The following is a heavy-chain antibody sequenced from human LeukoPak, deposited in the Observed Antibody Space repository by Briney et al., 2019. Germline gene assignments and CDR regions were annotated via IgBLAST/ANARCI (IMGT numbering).Heavy chain of an antibody. J-gene: IGHJ4*02. V-gene: IGHV5-51*01. CDR2: IYPGDSDT. CDR3: ARSLAAAGFDY. Sequence: GESLKISCKGSGFSFTTYWIGWVRQLPGKGLEWMGIIYPGDSDTRYSPSFQGQVTISADKSISTAYLQWSSLKASDIAMYYCARSLAAAGFDYWGQGTLVTVSS. CDR1: GFSFTTYW. D-gene: IGHD6-13*01.